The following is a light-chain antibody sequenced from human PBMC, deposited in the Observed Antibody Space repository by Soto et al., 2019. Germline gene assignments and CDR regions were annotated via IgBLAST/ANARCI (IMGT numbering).Light chain of an antibody. CDR2: GAS. J-gene: IGKJ2*01. V-gene: IGKV3-15*01. Sequence: EIVMTQSPATLSVSPGERATLSCRASQSVSSNLAWYQQKPGQAPRLLIYGASTRATGIPASFSGSGSGTESTLTISSLQSEDFAVYYCQHQGTFGQGTKLEIK. CDR3: QHQGT. CDR1: QSVSSN.